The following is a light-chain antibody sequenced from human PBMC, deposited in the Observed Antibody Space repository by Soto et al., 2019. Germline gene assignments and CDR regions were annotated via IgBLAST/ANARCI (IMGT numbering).Light chain of an antibody. CDR2: WQS. CDR1: QSVLYSSNNRNY. CDR3: HQYYSPSYA. Sequence: DIGMTQSAAALAVSLGERATINCKSSQSVLYSSNNRNYLAWYQQKPGQPPKLLIYWQSTRESGVPDRFSGRGAGRDFTVTLSSLQAQDLAVYDGHQYYSPSYAFGLGTKLVIK. J-gene: IGKJ2*01. V-gene: IGKV4-1*01.